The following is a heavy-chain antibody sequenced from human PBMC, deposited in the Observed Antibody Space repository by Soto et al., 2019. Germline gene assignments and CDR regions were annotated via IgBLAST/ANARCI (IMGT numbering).Heavy chain of an antibody. V-gene: IGHV3-33*01. Sequence: QVQMVESGGGVVQPGRSLRLSCAASGFTFSSYGMHWVRQAPGKELEWVAVIWYDESNKYYADSAKGRFTISRDNSKHTLYLQMNSLRAEDTAVYYGASQGYSSSWANYYYHGMDVWGQGTTVTVTS. CDR3: ASQGYSSSWANYYYHGMDV. CDR1: GFTFSSYG. J-gene: IGHJ6*02. CDR2: IWYDESNK. D-gene: IGHD6-13*01.